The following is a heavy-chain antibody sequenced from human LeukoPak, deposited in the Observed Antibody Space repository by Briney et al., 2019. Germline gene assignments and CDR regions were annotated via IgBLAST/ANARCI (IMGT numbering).Heavy chain of an antibody. D-gene: IGHD5-12*01. J-gene: IGHJ4*02. CDR2: IYYSGST. V-gene: IGHV4-59*12. CDR1: GGSISSYY. CDR3: ARDSASGYASYFDY. Sequence: PSETLSLTCTVSGGSISSYYWSWIRQPPGKGLEWIGYIYYSGSTNYNPSLKSRVTISVDTSKNQFSLKLSSVTAADTAVYYCARDSASGYASYFDYWGQGTLVTVSS.